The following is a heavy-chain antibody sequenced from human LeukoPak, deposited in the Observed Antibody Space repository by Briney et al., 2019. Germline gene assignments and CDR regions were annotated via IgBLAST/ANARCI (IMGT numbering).Heavy chain of an antibody. CDR3: ARKYYGSGSYYKDINFDY. D-gene: IGHD3-10*01. CDR2: IYYSGST. J-gene: IGHJ4*02. Sequence: PSETLSLTCTVSGGSISSSSYYWGWIRQPPGKGLEWIGSIYYSGSTYYSPSLKSRVTISVDTSKNQFSLKLSSVTAADTAVYHCARKYYGSGSYYKDINFDYWGQGTLVTVSS. V-gene: IGHV4-39*01. CDR1: GGSISSSSYY.